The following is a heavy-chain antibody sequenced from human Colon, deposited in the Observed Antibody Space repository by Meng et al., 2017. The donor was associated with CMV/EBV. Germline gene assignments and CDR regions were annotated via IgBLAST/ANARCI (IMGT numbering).Heavy chain of an antibody. J-gene: IGHJ4*02. D-gene: IGHD2/OR15-2a*01. V-gene: IGHV4-61*08. Sequence: QRQLHEACQARVKPPEPLSLTFIVSGVSVTSGAYHGSWIRQSPGKGLEWIGYIYDTGITIYNPSLKSRVTIFLETSKNQFSLNLNSMTTADTAVYYCAKSRSSTPGIVDDWGQGTLVTVSS. CDR3: AKSRSSTPGIVDD. CDR1: GVSVTSGAYH. CDR2: IYDTGIT.